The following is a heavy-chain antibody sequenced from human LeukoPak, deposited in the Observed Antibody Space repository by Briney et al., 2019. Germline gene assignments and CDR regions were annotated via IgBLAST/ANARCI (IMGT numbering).Heavy chain of an antibody. V-gene: IGHV4-34*01. CDR3: AREGYDSSGYYDY. D-gene: IGHD3-22*01. Sequence: SETLSLTCAVYGGSFSGYYWGWIRQPPGKGLEWIGEINHSRNTNYNPSLKSRVTMSVDTSKNQFSLKLSSVTAADTAVYYCAREGYDSSGYYDYWGQGTLVTVSS. J-gene: IGHJ4*02. CDR2: INHSRNT. CDR1: GGSFSGYY.